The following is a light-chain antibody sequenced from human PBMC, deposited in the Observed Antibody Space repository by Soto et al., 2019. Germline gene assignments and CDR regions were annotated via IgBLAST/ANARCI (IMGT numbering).Light chain of an antibody. CDR3: QQYVSIPYT. CDR1: QTINSG. V-gene: IGKV1-5*03. CDR2: KAS. J-gene: IGKJ2*01. Sequence: DIQMTQSPSTLPASVGDRVTITCRASQTINSGVAWYQLRPGKAPRLLIYKASSLESGVPSRFSGSGSATDFTLTIRSLQPDDFATYYSQQYVSIPYTFGQGTKLHIK.